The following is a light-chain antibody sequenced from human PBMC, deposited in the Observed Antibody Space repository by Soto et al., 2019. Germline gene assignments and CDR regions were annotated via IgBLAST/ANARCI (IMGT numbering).Light chain of an antibody. J-gene: IGLJ3*02. V-gene: IGLV3-25*03. CDR2: KDS. Sequence: SYELTQPPSVSVSPGQTARITCSGAALPKQYAFWYQQKPRQAPVLLIYKDSERPSGIPERCSGSSSGTTLTLTISGVRAEDEADYYCQSADSSGTYWVFGGGTKVTVL. CDR1: ALPKQY. CDR3: QSADSSGTYWV.